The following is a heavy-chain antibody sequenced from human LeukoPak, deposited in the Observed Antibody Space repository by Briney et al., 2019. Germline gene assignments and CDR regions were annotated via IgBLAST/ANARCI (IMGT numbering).Heavy chain of an antibody. J-gene: IGHJ3*02. CDR3: ARGHYYDSRGSDAFDI. CDR1: GYTVSSNY. Sequence: KAGGSLRLSCAASGYTVSSNYMSWVRQAPGKGLEWVSSISSSSSYIYYADSVKGRFTISRDNAKNSLYLQMNSLRAEDTAVYYCARGHYYDSRGSDAFDIWGQGTMVTVSS. CDR2: ISSSSSYI. V-gene: IGHV3-21*01. D-gene: IGHD3-22*01.